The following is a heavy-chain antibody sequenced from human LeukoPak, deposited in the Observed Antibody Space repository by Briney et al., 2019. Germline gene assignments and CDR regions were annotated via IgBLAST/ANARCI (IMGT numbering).Heavy chain of an antibody. CDR2: IYYSGST. CDR1: GGSISSSSYY. D-gene: IGHD4-4*01. V-gene: IGHV4-39*01. CDR3: ARTRDTVARENFDY. J-gene: IGHJ4*02. Sequence: PSETLSLTRTVSGGSISSSSYYWGWIRQPPGKGLEWIGSIYYSGSTYYNPSLKSRVTISVDTSKNQFSLKLSSVTATDTAVYYCARTRDTVARENFDYWGQGTLVTVSS.